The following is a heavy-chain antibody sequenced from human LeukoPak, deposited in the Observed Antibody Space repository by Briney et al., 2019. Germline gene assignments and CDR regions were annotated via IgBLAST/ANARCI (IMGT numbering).Heavy chain of an antibody. Sequence: PGGSLRLSCAASGFTFSSYGMHWVRQAPGKGLEWVAFIRYDGSNKYYTDSVKGRFTISRDNSKNTLYLQMNSLRAEDTAVYYCAKNIYDSSGYYFDYWGQGTLVTVSS. CDR2: IRYDGSNK. D-gene: IGHD3-22*01. CDR3: AKNIYDSSGYYFDY. CDR1: GFTFSSYG. J-gene: IGHJ4*02. V-gene: IGHV3-30*02.